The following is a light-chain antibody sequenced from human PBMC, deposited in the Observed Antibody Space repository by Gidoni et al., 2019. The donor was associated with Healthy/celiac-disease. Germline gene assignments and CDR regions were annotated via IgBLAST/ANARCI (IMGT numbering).Light chain of an antibody. J-gene: IGKJ2*01. Sequence: EIVFTHSPATLSLSPGERATLSCRASQSVSSYLAWYQQKPGQAPRLLIYGASNRATGIPARFSGSGSGTDFTLTISSLEPEDFAVYYCQQHSNWPPYTFGQGTKLEIK. CDR3: QQHSNWPPYT. CDR1: QSVSSY. V-gene: IGKV3-11*01. CDR2: GAS.